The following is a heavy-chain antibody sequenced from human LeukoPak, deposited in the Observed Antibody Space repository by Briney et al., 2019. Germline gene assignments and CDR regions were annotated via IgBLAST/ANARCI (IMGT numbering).Heavy chain of an antibody. CDR1: GYTFTTYG. CDR3: ARAALYYYGSGSYQV. Sequence: ASVKVSCKASGYTFTTYGISWVRQAPGQGLEWMAWISAYNGNTNYAQNLQGRFTMTTDTSTTTAYMELSSLRSEDTAVYYCARAALYYYGSGSYQVWGQGTLVTVSS. J-gene: IGHJ4*02. CDR2: ISAYNGNT. D-gene: IGHD3-10*01. V-gene: IGHV1-18*01.